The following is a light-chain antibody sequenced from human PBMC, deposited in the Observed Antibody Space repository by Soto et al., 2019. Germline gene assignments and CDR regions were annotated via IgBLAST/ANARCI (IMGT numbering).Light chain of an antibody. Sequence: EIVMTQSPATLSLSPGERATLSCRASQSVSSSYLSWYQQKPGQAPRLLIYGASTRATGIPARFSSSGSGTDFTLTISSLQPEDFAVYYCQQDYNLPDTFGQGSKLEIK. J-gene: IGKJ2*01. CDR3: QQDYNLPDT. CDR2: GAS. CDR1: QSVSSSY. V-gene: IGKV3D-7*01.